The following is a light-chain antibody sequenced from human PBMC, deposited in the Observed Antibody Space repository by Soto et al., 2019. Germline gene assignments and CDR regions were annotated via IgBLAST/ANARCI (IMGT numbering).Light chain of an antibody. V-gene: IGKV3-20*01. CDR3: QQYGSSPRYT. J-gene: IGKJ2*01. CDR2: GAS. CDR1: QSVSSSY. Sequence: EFVLTQSPGTLSLSPGERATLSCRASQSVSSSYLAWYQQKPGQAPRLLIYGASSRATGIPDRFSGSGSGTDFILTISRLEPEDFAVYYCQQYGSSPRYTFGQGTKLEIK.